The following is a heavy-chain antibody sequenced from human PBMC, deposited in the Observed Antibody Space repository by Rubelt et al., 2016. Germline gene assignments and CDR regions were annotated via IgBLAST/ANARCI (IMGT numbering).Heavy chain of an antibody. J-gene: IGHJ5*01. CDR1: GGSLSGYY. CDR3: ARGLIGGYESHYNWFDS. Sequence: QVQLQQWGAGLLKPSETLSLTCVVYGGSLSGYYWTWIRQPPGRGLEWIGAMNNRGTTNYNPSLKNRVTILLDTSKNQFSLKLSTVTAAETAGYYCARGLIGGYESHYNWFDSWGLGTLVTVSS. CDR2: MNNRGTT. D-gene: IGHD5-12*01. V-gene: IGHV4-34*01.